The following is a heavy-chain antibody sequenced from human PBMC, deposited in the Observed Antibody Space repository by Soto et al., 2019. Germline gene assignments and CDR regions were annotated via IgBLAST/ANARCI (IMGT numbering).Heavy chain of an antibody. CDR2: ITGSGSST. D-gene: IGHD6-19*01. Sequence: EVQFLESGGGLVQPGGSLKLSCAASGFSFSSYAMTWVRQAPGKGPEWVSAITGSGSSTFYADSVKGRYTISRDNSKNTLDLQMNSLRAEDTAVYYCAKRISGWYFIDYWGQGTLVTVSS. CDR3: AKRISGWYFIDY. CDR1: GFSFSSYA. J-gene: IGHJ4*02. V-gene: IGHV3-23*01.